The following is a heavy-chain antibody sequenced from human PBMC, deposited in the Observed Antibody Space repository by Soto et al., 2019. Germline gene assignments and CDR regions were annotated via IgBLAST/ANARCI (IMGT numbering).Heavy chain of an antibody. V-gene: IGHV3-72*01. Sequence: EVQLVDSGGGLVQPGGSLRLACAASGFTFNDHYMDWVRQAPGKVLEWVGRIRNKANSYTTEYAASVKGRFTISRDESTNSLYLQMNSLQAGDTAVYYCTRVAKDYYYDYWGQGTLVTVSS. CDR3: TRVAKDYYYDY. CDR2: IRNKANSYTT. CDR1: GFTFNDHY. J-gene: IGHJ4*02.